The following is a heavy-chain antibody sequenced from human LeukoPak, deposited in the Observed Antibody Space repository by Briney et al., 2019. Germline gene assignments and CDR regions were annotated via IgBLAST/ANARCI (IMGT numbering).Heavy chain of an antibody. J-gene: IGHJ4*02. CDR3: AKSYYYDSSGYMAADY. Sequence: GGSLRLSCAASGFTFSSYGMHWDRQAPGKGLEWVAVISYDGSNKYYADSVKGRFTISRDNSKNTLYLQMNSLRAEDTAVYYCAKSYYYDSSGYMAADYWGQGTLVTVSS. D-gene: IGHD3-22*01. CDR2: ISYDGSNK. V-gene: IGHV3-30*18. CDR1: GFTFSSYG.